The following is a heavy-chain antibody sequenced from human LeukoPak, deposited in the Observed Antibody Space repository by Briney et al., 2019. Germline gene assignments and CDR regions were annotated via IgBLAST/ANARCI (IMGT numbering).Heavy chain of an antibody. CDR3: ARGGGWYSHYYYYYYTDV. CDR1: GYTFTSYG. J-gene: IGHJ6*03. V-gene: IGHV1-18*01. CDR2: ISAYNGNT. D-gene: IGHD6-19*01. Sequence: RASVKVSCKASGYTFTSYGISWVRQAPGQGLEWMGWISAYNGNTNYAQKLQGRVTMTTDTSTSTAYMELRSLRSDDTAVYYCARGGGWYSHYYYYYYTDVWGKGTTVTVSS.